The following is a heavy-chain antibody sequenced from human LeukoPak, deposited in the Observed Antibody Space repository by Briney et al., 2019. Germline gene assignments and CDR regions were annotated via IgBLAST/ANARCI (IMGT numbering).Heavy chain of an antibody. V-gene: IGHV4-39*01. Sequence: SETLSLTCSVPGDSIYSSTYNWGWIRQPPGKGLEWIGSGRYSGSTIYNPSLKSRVTISVDTSKNQFSLKLSSVTAADTAVYYCARHTLRYFDWLPSVYYFDYWGQGTLVTVSS. J-gene: IGHJ4*02. CDR3: ARHTLRYFDWLPSVYYFDY. D-gene: IGHD3-9*01. CDR1: GDSIYSSTYN. CDR2: GRYSGST.